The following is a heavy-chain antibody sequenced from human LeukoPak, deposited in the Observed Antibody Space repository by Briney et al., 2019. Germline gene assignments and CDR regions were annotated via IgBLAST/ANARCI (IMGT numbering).Heavy chain of an antibody. V-gene: IGHV3-23*01. CDR2: ISGRGNNT. D-gene: IGHD6-13*01. J-gene: IGHJ4*02. CDR3: ARAYSSSWYDY. CDR1: GFTFSTYA. Sequence: PGGSLRLSCAASGFTFSTYAMSWVRQAPGKGLEWVSSISGRGNNTYYADSVKGRFTISRDNSKNTLHLQMNSLRAEVTAIYYCARAYSSSWYDYWGQGTLVTVSS.